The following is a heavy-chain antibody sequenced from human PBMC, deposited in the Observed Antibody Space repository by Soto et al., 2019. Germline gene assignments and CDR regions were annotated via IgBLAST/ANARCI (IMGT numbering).Heavy chain of an antibody. V-gene: IGHV1-18*01. J-gene: IGHJ4*02. D-gene: IGHD3-22*01. Sequence: QVQLVQSGAEMRKPGDSVKVSCKASGYTFTSYTITWVRQAPGQGLEWMGWIRCHNGNTDYAQNLQGRVTMTRDTSTSTVYMEMRSLSSDDTAVYYCARGYYDSTGFYHRYWGQGTLVAVSS. CDR3: ARGYYDSTGFYHRY. CDR1: GYTFTSYT. CDR2: IRCHNGNT.